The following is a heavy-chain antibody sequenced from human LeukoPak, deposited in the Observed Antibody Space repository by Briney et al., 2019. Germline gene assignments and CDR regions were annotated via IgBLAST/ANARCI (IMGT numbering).Heavy chain of an antibody. D-gene: IGHD3-3*01. V-gene: IGHV4-59*12. CDR3: ARDQSVRFWVGDYMDV. CDR1: GGSISSYY. J-gene: IGHJ6*03. Sequence: PSETLSLTCTVSGGSISSYYWSWIRQPPGKGLERGGYIYYSGSTNYNPSLKSRVTISVDTSKNRFSLKLSSVTAADTAVYYCARDQSVRFWVGDYMDVWGKGTTVTVSS. CDR2: IYYSGST.